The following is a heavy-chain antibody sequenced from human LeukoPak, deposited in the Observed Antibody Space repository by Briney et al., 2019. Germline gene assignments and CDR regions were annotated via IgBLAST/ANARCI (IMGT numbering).Heavy chain of an antibody. D-gene: IGHD1-14*01. CDR3: AREILGGFNPGAY. CDR1: LDSTTSNF. J-gene: IGHJ4*02. CDR2: IHRSGSP. V-gene: IGHV4-4*02. Sequence: SQTLSLTCTVSLDSTTSNFWSWVSQPPGKGLEWIGEIHRSGSPNYNPSLQSRVTISIDRSRNQIALELSSVTAADTAVYYCAREILGGFNPGAYWGQGTLVTVSS.